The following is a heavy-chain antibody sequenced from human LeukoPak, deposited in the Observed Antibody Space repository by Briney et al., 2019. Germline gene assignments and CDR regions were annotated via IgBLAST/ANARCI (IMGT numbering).Heavy chain of an antibody. J-gene: IGHJ4*02. CDR2: IYYSGST. V-gene: IGHV4-39*07. CDR1: GGSISSSSYY. D-gene: IGHD3-10*01. Sequence: SETXXLXCXVSGGSISSSSYYWGXXRQXXGXXXEWXGSIYYSGSTYYNPSLKSRVTISVDTSKNQFSLKLSSVTAADTAVYYCARDRWGSEGETVVDYWGQGTLVTVSS. CDR3: ARDRWGSEGETVVDY.